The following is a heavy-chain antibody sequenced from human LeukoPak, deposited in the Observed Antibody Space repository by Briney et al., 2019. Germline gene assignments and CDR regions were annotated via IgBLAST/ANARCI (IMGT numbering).Heavy chain of an antibody. CDR2: ITPSGGT. J-gene: IGHJ4*02. V-gene: IGHV1-2*02. Sequence: GASVKVSCKASGYTFTSYAMHWVRQAPGQGLEWMGWITPSGGTNYPQKFQGRVAITRDTSIATAYMDLSMLTSDDTAVYYCARDRYGDGFAHFDYWGQGALVTVSS. CDR1: GYTFTSYA. CDR3: ARDRYGDGFAHFDY. D-gene: IGHD5-24*01.